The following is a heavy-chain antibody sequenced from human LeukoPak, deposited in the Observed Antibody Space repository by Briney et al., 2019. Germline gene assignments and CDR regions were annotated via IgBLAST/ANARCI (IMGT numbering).Heavy chain of an antibody. V-gene: IGHV1-69*06. D-gene: IGHD3-16*01. CDR3: ARGAERITLKHAFDI. J-gene: IGHJ3*02. CDR2: IIPIFGTA. Sequence: SVKVSCKASGGTFSSYAISWVRQAPGQGLEWMGGIIPIFGTANYAQKFQGRVTITADKSTSTAYMELSSLRSEDTAVYYCARGAERITLKHAFDIWGQGTMVTVSS. CDR1: GGTFSSYA.